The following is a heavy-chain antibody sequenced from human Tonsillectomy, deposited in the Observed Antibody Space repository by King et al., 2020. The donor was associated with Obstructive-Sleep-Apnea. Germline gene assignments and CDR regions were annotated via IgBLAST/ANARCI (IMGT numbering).Heavy chain of an antibody. V-gene: IGHV4-31*03. Sequence: VQLQESGPGVVKPSQTLSLTCTFSCGSINSGEYYWSWIRQHPGKGLEWIGCIYYSGSSNYNPSLKSRLTILVDTSKNQFSLKLSPVTAADTAVYYCARAPMVRGIIRWFDPWGQGTLVTVSS. J-gene: IGHJ5*02. CDR3: ARAPMVRGIIRWFDP. D-gene: IGHD3-10*01. CDR1: CGSINSGEYY. CDR2: IYYSGSS.